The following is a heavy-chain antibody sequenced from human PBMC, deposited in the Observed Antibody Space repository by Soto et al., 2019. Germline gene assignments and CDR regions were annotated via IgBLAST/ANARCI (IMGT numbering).Heavy chain of an antibody. Sequence: ASVKVSCKASGYTFTSYAMHWVGQAPGQRLEWMGWINAGNGNTKYSQKVQGRVTITRDTSASTAYMELSSLRSEDTAVYYCARDGYCSSTSCLTWGYYYYYCMDVWGQGTTVTVSS. J-gene: IGHJ6*02. V-gene: IGHV1-3*01. CDR1: GYTFTSYA. CDR3: ARDGYCSSTSCLTWGYYYYYCMDV. CDR2: INAGNGNT. D-gene: IGHD2-2*03.